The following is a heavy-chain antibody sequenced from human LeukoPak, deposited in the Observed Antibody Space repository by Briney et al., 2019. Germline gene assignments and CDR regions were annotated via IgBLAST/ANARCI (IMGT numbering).Heavy chain of an antibody. Sequence: PSETLSLTCTVSGYSIRSGFYWGWIRQPPGKGLEWIGNTYHSGITYYTPSLKSRVTISVDTSKNQFYLKLSSVTAADTAVYYCARAVGYFDWLPLFDYWGQGTLVTVSS. D-gene: IGHD3-9*01. CDR3: ARAVGYFDWLPLFDY. CDR1: GYSIRSGFY. J-gene: IGHJ4*02. CDR2: TYHSGIT. V-gene: IGHV4-38-2*02.